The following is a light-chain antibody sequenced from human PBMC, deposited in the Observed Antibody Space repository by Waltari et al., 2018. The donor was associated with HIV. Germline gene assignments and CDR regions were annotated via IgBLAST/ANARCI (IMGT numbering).Light chain of an antibody. Sequence: EIVLTQSPGTLSLSPGERATLSCRASQSVSSSYLAWYQQTPGQAPRLLIYSASSRATGIPDRFSGSGSVTDFTLTISRLEPEDFAVYYCQQYGSSLWTFGQGTKVEIK. CDR2: SAS. CDR1: QSVSSSY. CDR3: QQYGSSLWT. J-gene: IGKJ1*01. V-gene: IGKV3-20*01.